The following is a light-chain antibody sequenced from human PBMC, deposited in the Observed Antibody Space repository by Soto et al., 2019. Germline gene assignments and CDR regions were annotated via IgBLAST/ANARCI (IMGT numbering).Light chain of an antibody. CDR3: QQYGSSPWT. CDR1: QTVRSNY. Sequence: EIVLTQSPGTLSLSPGERATLSCRASQTVRSNYLAWYQQRPGQAPRLLIYGASSRATGIPDRFSGSASGTDFTLTISRLEPEDFAVYYCQQYGSSPWTFGQGTRWIS. J-gene: IGKJ1*01. CDR2: GAS. V-gene: IGKV3-20*01.